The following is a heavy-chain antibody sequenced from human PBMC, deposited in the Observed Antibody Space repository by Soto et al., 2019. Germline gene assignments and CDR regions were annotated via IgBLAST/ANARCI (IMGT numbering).Heavy chain of an antibody. J-gene: IGHJ4*02. CDR2: INHSGST. CDR3: ASLIRSQAATPFPFDY. CDR1: GGSFSGYY. Sequence: SETLSLTCAVYGGSFSGYYWSWIRQPPGKGLEWIGEINHSGSTNYNPSLKSRVTISVDTSKNQFSLKLSSVTAADTAVYYCASLIRSQAATPFPFDYWGQGTLVTVSS. D-gene: IGHD2-15*01. V-gene: IGHV4-34*01.